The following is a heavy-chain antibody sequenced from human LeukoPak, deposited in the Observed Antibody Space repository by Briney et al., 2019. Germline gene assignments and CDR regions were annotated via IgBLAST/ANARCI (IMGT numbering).Heavy chain of an antibody. V-gene: IGHV1-2*02. Sequence: ASVKVSCKASGYTFTSYYLHWVRQAPGQGLEWMGWINPNSGGTNYAQKFQGRVTMTRDTSISTAYMELSRLRSDDTAVYYCARDRGVRGVHNWFDPWGQGTLVTVSS. CDR3: ARDRGVRGVHNWFDP. CDR1: GYTFTSYY. J-gene: IGHJ5*02. D-gene: IGHD3-10*01. CDR2: INPNSGGT.